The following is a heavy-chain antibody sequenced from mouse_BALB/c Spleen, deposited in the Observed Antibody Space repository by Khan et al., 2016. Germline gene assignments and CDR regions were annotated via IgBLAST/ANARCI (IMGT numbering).Heavy chain of an antibody. CDR1: GFTFSDYY. CDR3: AREGLRRGFAY. V-gene: IGHV5-4*02. D-gene: IGHD2-4*01. J-gene: IGHJ3*01. CDR2: ISDGGSYT. Sequence: ELVESGGGLVKPGGSLKLSCAASGFTFSDYYMYWVRQTPEKRLEWVATISDGGSYTYYPDSVKGRVTSPRNNAKKNLYLQMSSLKSEDTAMYYCAREGLRRGFAYGGEGTLVTVSA.